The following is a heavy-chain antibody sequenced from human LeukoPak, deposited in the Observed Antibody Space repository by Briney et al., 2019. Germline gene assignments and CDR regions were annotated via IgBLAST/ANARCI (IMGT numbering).Heavy chain of an antibody. Sequence: GGSLRLSCAASGFTFNSYEMNWVRQAPGEGLEWVSSISSSSSYIYYADSLKGRFTISRDNAKNSLYLQMNSLRAEDTAVYYCARVRSGSSSSFDLWGRGTLVTVSS. D-gene: IGHD1-26*01. CDR2: ISSSSSYI. J-gene: IGHJ2*01. V-gene: IGHV3-21*01. CDR3: ARVRSGSSSSFDL. CDR1: GFTFNSYE.